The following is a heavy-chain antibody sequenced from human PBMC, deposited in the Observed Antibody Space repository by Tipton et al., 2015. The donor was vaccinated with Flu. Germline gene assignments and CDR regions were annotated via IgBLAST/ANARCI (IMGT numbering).Heavy chain of an antibody. CDR3: AIVAGTAGGQTGAFDS. V-gene: IGHV1-46*01. Sequence: QVQLVQSGAEVKKPGASVKVSCKASGYTFTSYYMHWVRQAPGQGLEWMGIINPSGGSTSYAQKFQGRVTMTRDTSTSTVYMELSSLRSEDTAVYYCAIVAGTAGGQTGAFDSWGQGTMVTVSS. CDR1: GYTFTSYY. CDR2: INPSGGST. D-gene: IGHD3-10*01. J-gene: IGHJ3*02.